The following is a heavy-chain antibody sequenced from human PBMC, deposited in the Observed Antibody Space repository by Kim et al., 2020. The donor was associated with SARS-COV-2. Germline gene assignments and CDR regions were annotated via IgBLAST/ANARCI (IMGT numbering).Heavy chain of an antibody. CDR3: ARVVTMVRGTRKEYWYFDL. J-gene: IGHJ2*01. CDR1: GGSISSGDYY. D-gene: IGHD3-10*01. V-gene: IGHV4-30-4*01. Sequence: SETLSLTCTVSGGSISSGDYYWSWIRQPPGKGLEWIGYIYYSGSTYYNPSLKSRVTISVDTSKNQFSLKLSSVTAADTAVYYCARVVTMVRGTRKEYWYFDLWGRGTLVTVSS. CDR2: IYYSGST.